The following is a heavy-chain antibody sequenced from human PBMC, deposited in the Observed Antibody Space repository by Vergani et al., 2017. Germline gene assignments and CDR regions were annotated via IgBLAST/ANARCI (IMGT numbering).Heavy chain of an antibody. CDR3: AREPIVVVVAATPNYYYYGMDV. J-gene: IGHJ6*02. V-gene: IGHV3-11*06. CDR1: GFTFSDYY. Sequence: QVQLVESGGGLVKPGGSLRLSCAASGFTFSDYYMSWIRQAPGKGLEWVSYISSSSSYTNYADSVKGLCTIPRDNAKNPLYLQMNSLRAEDTAVYYCAREPIVVVVAATPNYYYYGMDVWGQGTTVTVSS. D-gene: IGHD2-15*01. CDR2: ISSSSSYT.